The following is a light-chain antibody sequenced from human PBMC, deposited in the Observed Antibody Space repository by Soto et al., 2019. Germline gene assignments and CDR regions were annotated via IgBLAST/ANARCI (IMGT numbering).Light chain of an antibody. CDR2: LSSDGSH. J-gene: IGLJ2*01. CDR1: SGHSSYA. Sequence: QSVLTQSPSASASLGASVKLTCTLSSGHSSYAIAWHQQQPEKGPRYLMKLSSDGSHSKGDGIPDRFSGSSSGAARYLTISSLQSEDEADYYCQTWDTGARGVFGGGTKLTVL. V-gene: IGLV4-69*01. CDR3: QTWDTGARGV.